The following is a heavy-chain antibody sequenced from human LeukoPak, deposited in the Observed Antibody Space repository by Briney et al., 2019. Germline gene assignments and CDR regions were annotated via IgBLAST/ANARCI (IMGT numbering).Heavy chain of an antibody. D-gene: IGHD1-14*01. Sequence: GGSVRLSCAASGFIFSDYYMSWIRQAPGKGLEWVSYISSSSSYTNYADSVKGRFTISRDNAKNSLYLQMNSLRAEDTAVYYCARGGVYNWFDPWGQGTLVTVSS. CDR1: GFIFSDYY. CDR2: ISSSSSYT. CDR3: ARGGVYNWFDP. V-gene: IGHV3-11*06. J-gene: IGHJ5*02.